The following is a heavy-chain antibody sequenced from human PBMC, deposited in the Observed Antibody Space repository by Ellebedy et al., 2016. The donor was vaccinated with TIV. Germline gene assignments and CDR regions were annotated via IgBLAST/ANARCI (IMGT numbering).Heavy chain of an antibody. D-gene: IGHD1-1*01. CDR1: GYTFTNYA. J-gene: IGHJ4*02. CDR3: ARYRLGNGLDY. CDR2: INAGNGNT. Sequence: AASVKVSCKASGYTFTNYAMHWVRQAPGQRLEWMGWINAGNGNTKYSQKFQGRVTITRDTSASTAYMELRSLRSDDTAVYYCARYRLGNGLDYWGQGTLVTVSS. V-gene: IGHV1-3*01.